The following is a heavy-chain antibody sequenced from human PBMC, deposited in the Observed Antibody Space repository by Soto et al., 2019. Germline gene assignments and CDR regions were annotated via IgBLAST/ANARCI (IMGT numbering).Heavy chain of an antibody. CDR2: IYYNGAP. V-gene: IGHV4-39*01. CDR1: GGSISSSSNH. J-gene: IGHJ5*02. CDR3: AHEMEWMLQIFNP. Sequence: PSETLSLTCTVSGGSISSSSNHWGWIRQPPGKGLEGIGGIYYNGAPYYTPSLKSRVTISVDTSKNQFSLKVNSVTAADTAVYYCAHEMEWMLQIFNPWGQGSLVTVSS. D-gene: IGHD3-3*01.